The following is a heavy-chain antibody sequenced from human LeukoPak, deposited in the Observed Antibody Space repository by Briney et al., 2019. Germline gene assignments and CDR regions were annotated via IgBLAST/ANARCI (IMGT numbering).Heavy chain of an antibody. V-gene: IGHV4-31*03. Sequence: SQTLSLTCTVSGGSIRSGGYHWSWIRQHPGKGLEWIGYIYYSGSTYYNPSLKSRVTISVDTSKNQFSLKLNSVTAADTAVYYCARGGGYYDFSWGQGTLVTVSS. J-gene: IGHJ4*02. CDR1: GGSIRSGGYH. CDR2: IYYSGST. D-gene: IGHD3-3*01. CDR3: ARGGGYYDFS.